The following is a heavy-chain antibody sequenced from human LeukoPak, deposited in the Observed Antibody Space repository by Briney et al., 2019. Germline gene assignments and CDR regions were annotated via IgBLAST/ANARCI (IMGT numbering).Heavy chain of an antibody. Sequence: PGGSLRLSCAASGFTFDDYAMHWVRQAPGKGLEWVSGISWNSGSIGYADSVKGRFTISRDNAKNSLYLQMNGLRAEDTAVYYCARNKRGDYWGQGTLVTVSS. D-gene: IGHD5-24*01. CDR1: GFTFDDYA. CDR3: ARNKRGDY. V-gene: IGHV3-9*01. CDR2: ISWNSGSI. J-gene: IGHJ4*02.